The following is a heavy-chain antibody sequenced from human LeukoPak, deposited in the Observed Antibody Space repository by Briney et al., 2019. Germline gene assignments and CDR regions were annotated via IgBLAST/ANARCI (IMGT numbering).Heavy chain of an antibody. D-gene: IGHD3-10*01. V-gene: IGHV4-59*08. CDR2: IYYSGST. Sequence: PSETLSLTCTVSGGSISSYCWSWIRQPPGKRLEWIGYIYYSGSTNYNPSLKSRVTISVDTSKNQFSLKLSSVTAADTAVYYCARAVRFKRGAFDIWGQGTMVTVSS. J-gene: IGHJ3*02. CDR3: ARAVRFKRGAFDI. CDR1: GGSISSYC.